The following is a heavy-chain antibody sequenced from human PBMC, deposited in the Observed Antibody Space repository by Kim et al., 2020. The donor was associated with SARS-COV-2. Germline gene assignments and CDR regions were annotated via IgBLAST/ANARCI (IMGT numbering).Heavy chain of an antibody. CDR2: FDPEDGET. CDR1: GYTLTELS. V-gene: IGHV1-24*01. J-gene: IGHJ5*02. Sequence: ASVKVSCKVSGYTLTELSMHWVRQAPGKGLEWMGGFDPEDGETIYAQKFQGRVTMTEDTSTDTAYMELSSLRSEDTAVYYCATGSGVVPAASNWFDPWGQGTLVTVSS. D-gene: IGHD2-2*01. CDR3: ATGSGVVPAASNWFDP.